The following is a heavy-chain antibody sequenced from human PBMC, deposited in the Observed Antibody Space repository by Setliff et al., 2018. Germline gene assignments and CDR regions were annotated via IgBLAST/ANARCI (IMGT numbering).Heavy chain of an antibody. J-gene: IGHJ4*02. Sequence: PGGSLRLSCAASGFTFTRDAMTWVRQTPGKGLEWVSIISSDGGSIYYADFVKGRFTISRDNSKNTLYLQMNSLRAEDTAIYYCAKCSSWHGHYPHFNYWGQGTLVTVSS. D-gene: IGHD6-13*01. V-gene: IGHV3-23*03. CDR1: GFTFTRDA. CDR3: AKCSSWHGHYPHFNY. CDR2: ISSDGGSI.